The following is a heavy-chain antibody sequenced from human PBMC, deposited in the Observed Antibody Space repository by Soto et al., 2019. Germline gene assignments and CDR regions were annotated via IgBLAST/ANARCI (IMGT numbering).Heavy chain of an antibody. Sequence: GASVKVSCKASGGTFSSYAISWVRQAPGQGLEWMGGIIPIFGTANYAQKFQGRVTITADESTSTAYMELSSLRSEDTAVYYCARGRGDYYDSSGYSLFDYWGQGTLVTVSS. V-gene: IGHV1-69*13. J-gene: IGHJ4*02. CDR3: ARGRGDYYDSSGYSLFDY. CDR1: GGTFSSYA. CDR2: IIPIFGTA. D-gene: IGHD3-22*01.